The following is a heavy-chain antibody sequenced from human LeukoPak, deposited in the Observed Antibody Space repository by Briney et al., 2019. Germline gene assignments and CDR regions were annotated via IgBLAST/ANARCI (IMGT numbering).Heavy chain of an antibody. D-gene: IGHD5-24*01. Sequence: PGGSLRLSCAASGFTFSNYAMSWVRQAPGKGPEWVSAVSGSGDTTYYADSVQGRFTISRDSSRNTLSLQMNSLRAEDTAVYYCARGRRDGYNLGYWGQGTLVAVSS. CDR1: GFTFSNYA. V-gene: IGHV3-23*01. CDR2: VSGSGDTT. CDR3: ARGRRDGYNLGY. J-gene: IGHJ4*02.